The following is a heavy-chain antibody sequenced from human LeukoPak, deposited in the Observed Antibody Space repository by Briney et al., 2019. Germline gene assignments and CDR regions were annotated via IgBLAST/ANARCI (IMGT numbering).Heavy chain of an antibody. D-gene: IGHD4-17*01. CDR3: ASGYGDYQGAFDI. V-gene: IGHV4-31*03. Sequence: PSQTLSLTCTVSGGSICSGGYYWSWIRQHPGKGLEWIGYIYYSGSTYYNPSLKSRVTISVDTSKNQFSLKLSSVTAADTAVYYCASGYGDYQGAFDIWGQGTMVTVSS. CDR1: GGSICSGGYY. CDR2: IYYSGST. J-gene: IGHJ3*02.